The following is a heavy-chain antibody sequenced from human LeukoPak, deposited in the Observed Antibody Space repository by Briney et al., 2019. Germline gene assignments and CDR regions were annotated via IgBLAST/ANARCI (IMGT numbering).Heavy chain of an antibody. CDR1: GYTFTTYG. V-gene: IGHV1-18*01. J-gene: IGHJ3*01. CDR3: ERDFYHSGTNWYDVFDV. CDR2: VSGNNGNT. D-gene: IGHD1-1*01. Sequence: ASVKVSCEASGYTFTTYGISWVRQAPGQGLEGMGWVSGNNGNTNYAQKLQGRVTMTTDTSTNTAYMELMSLRSDDTAVYYCERDFYHSGTNWYDVFDVWGQGKMVTVSS.